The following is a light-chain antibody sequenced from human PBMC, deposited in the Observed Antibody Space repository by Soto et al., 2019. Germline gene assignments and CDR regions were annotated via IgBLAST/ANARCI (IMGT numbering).Light chain of an antibody. J-gene: IGKJ3*01. V-gene: IGKV1-33*01. Sequence: DIQMTQSPPSLSASVGDKVTITCQASHDIGNSLNWYQDKPGQPPKLVIYDAYNLETGVPSTFSGNGYGTDFTFTISSLRPEDIATYHCQKSDHLPLFGPGTKVDIK. CDR3: QKSDHLPL. CDR2: DAY. CDR1: HDIGNS.